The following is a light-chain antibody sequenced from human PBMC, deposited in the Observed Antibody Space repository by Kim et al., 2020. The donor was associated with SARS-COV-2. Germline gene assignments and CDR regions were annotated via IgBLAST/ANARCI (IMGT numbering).Light chain of an antibody. CDR3: QVWDASSVHPVV. CDR1: NIGSKT. V-gene: IGLV3-21*04. J-gene: IGLJ2*01. CDR2: YDG. Sequence: SYELTQPPSLSLAPGQTATLTCGGNNIGSKTVHWYQQKPGQAPVLVIYYDGDRPSGIPERFSGSNSGNTATLTISRVEAGDEADFYCQVWDASSVHPVVFGGGTQLTVL.